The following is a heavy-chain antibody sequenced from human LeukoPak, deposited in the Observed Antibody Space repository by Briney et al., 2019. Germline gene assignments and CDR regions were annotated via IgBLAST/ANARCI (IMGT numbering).Heavy chain of an antibody. J-gene: IGHJ4*02. Sequence: GGSLRLSCAASGFTFSSYAMHWVRPAPGKGLEWVAVISYDGSNKYYADSVKGRFTISRDNSKNTLYLQMNSLRAEDTAVYYCAREPTYSSSWYTNCDYWGQGILVTVSS. CDR2: ISYDGSNK. CDR1: GFTFSSYA. CDR3: AREPTYSSSWYTNCDY. V-gene: IGHV3-30*04. D-gene: IGHD6-13*01.